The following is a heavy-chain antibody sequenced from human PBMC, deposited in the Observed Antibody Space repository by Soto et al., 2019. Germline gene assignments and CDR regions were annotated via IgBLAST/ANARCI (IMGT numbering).Heavy chain of an antibody. CDR1: GGSISSGGPY. J-gene: IGHJ4*02. CDR2: IYYSGTT. Sequence: SGTLSLTCTVSGGSISSGGPYWSWIRQNPGKGLEWIGYIYYSGTTYYNPSLRSRLTMSVDTSKNQFSLKLGSVSAADTAVYYCARDWSGYGHFDYWGKGTLVTVSS. D-gene: IGHD5-12*01. CDR3: ARDWSGYGHFDY. V-gene: IGHV4-31*03.